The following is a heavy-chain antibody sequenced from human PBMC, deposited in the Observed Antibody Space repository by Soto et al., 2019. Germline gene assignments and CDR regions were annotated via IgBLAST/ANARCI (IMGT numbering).Heavy chain of an antibody. V-gene: IGHV4-31*03. D-gene: IGHD6-25*01. CDR1: GGSISSGGYY. J-gene: IGHJ3*02. Sequence: KTSETLSLTCTVSGGSISSGGYYWSWIRQHPGKGLEWIGYIYYSGSTYYNPSLKSRVTISVDTSKNQFSLKLSSVTAADTAVYYCASRLDRQGGAFDIWGQGTMVTVSS. CDR3: ASRLDRQGGAFDI. CDR2: IYYSGST.